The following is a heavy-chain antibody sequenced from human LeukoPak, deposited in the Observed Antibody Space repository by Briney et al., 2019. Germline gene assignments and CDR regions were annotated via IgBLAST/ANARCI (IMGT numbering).Heavy chain of an antibody. D-gene: IGHD3-3*02. CDR1: GFTFSSYA. CDR2: ISGSGGST. V-gene: IGHV3-23*01. CDR3: AKSLHFWSGYYPH. Sequence: QPGGSLRLSCAASGFTFSSYAMSWVRQAPGKGLEWVSAISGSGGSTYYADSVKGRFTISRDNSKNTLYLQMDSLRAEDTAVYYCAKSLHFWSGYYPHWGQGTLVTVSS. J-gene: IGHJ4*02.